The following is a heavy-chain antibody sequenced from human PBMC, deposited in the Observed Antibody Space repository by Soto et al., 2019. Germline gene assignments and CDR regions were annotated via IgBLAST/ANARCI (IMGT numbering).Heavy chain of an antibody. Sequence: GGSLRLSCAASGFTFSSYAMSWGRQAPGKGLEWVSGNSGSGGRTYYADSVKGRFTIARDNSNHTPYLQMNSLRAEDTAVYYCAKADHVWSGYHIYYYYGMDVWGQGTTVTVSS. CDR2: NSGSGGRT. V-gene: IGHV3-23*01. CDR1: GFTFSSYA. D-gene: IGHD3-3*02. CDR3: AKADHVWSGYHIYYYYGMDV. J-gene: IGHJ6*02.